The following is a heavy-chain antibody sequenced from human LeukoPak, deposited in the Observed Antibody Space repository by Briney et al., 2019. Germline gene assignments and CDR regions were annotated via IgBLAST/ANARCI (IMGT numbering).Heavy chain of an antibody. J-gene: IGHJ3*02. CDR1: GGSISNYY. CDR3: ARVSYSSGWYVLPQYAFDI. V-gene: IGHV4-59*12. Sequence: PSETLSLTCTVSGGSISNYYWNWIRQPPGKGLEWIGYIYYSGTTNYNPSLKSRVTISLDTSKNQFSLKLSSVTAADTAVYYCARVSYSSGWYVLPQYAFDIWGQGTMVTVSS. CDR2: IYYSGTT. D-gene: IGHD6-19*01.